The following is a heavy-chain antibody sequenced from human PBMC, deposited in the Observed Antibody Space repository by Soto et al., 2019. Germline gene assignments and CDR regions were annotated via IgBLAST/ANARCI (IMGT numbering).Heavy chain of an antibody. J-gene: IGHJ4*02. D-gene: IGHD3-22*01. CDR1: GFSLSVYGVR. V-gene: IGHV2-5*01. CDR2: IHWNDDK. CDR3: AHTKDSSGFLNS. Sequence: SGPTLVNPSHTLTLTCSFSGFSLSVYGVRVIWFRQPPGETLEWLALIHWNDDKRYSPYLKSRLTITKDTSKNQVVLTLTNLDPLDTGTYFCAHTKDSSGFLNSWGQGIPVTNSS.